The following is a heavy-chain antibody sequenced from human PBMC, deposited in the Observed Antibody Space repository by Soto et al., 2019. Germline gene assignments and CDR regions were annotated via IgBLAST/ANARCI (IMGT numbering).Heavy chain of an antibody. J-gene: IGHJ3*02. CDR1: GFIFITYG. V-gene: IGHV3-33*01. Sequence: GGSLRLSCAAPGFIFITYGMHWVRQAPGKGLEWVAMTWYDESHKYYADSVKGRFTISRDNSMNTLYLQMNSLRAEDTAVYYCATEYNADSAFDIWGQGTMVTVS. CDR3: ATEYNADSAFDI. D-gene: IGHD1-1*01. CDR2: TWYDESHK.